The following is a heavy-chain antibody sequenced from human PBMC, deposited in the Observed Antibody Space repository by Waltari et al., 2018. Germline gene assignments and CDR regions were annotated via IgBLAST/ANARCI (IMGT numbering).Heavy chain of an antibody. CDR3: ASEKRSVYYMDV. J-gene: IGHJ6*03. CDR2: IYYRVST. CDR1: GGSISSSSYY. V-gene: IGHV4-39*07. Sequence: QLQLQESGPGLVKPSETLSLTCTVSGGSISSSSYYWGWIRQPPGKGLEWIGSIYYRVSTYYNPSLKSRVTISVDTSKNQFSLKLSSVTAADTAVYYCASEKRSVYYMDVWGKGTTVTVSS.